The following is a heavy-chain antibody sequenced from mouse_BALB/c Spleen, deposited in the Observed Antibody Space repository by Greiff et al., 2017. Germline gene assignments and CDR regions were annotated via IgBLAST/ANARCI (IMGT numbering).Heavy chain of an antibody. CDR3: ARSPYDYDGWFAY. CDR2: ISSGSSTI. J-gene: IGHJ3*01. Sequence: EVKLVESGGGLVQPGGSRKLSCAASGFTFSSFGMHWVRQAPEKGLEWVAYISSGSSTIYYADTVKGRFTISRDNPKNTLFLQMTSLRSEDTAMYYCARSPYDYDGWFAYWGQGTLVTVSA. V-gene: IGHV5-17*02. CDR1: GFTFSSFG. D-gene: IGHD2-4*01.